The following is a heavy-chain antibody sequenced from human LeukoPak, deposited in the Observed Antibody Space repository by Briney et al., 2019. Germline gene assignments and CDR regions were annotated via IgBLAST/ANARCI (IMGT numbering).Heavy chain of an antibody. CDR1: GFTFSSYA. CDR2: ISGSGGST. J-gene: IGHJ4*02. CDR3: AKGRGYSSSSGGGLDY. V-gene: IGHV3-23*01. D-gene: IGHD6-6*01. Sequence: GGSLRLSCAASGFTFSSYAMGWVRQAPGKGLEWVSAISGSGGSTYYADSVKGRFTISRDNSKNTLYLQMNSLRAEDTAVYYCAKGRGYSSSSGGGLDYWGQGTLVTVSS.